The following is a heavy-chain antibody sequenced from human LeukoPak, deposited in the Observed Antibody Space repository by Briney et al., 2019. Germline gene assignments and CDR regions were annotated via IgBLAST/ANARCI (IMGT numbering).Heavy chain of an antibody. Sequence: GGTLRLSCAASGFTFSSYGMSWVRQAPGKGLEWVSAISGSGGSTYYADSVKGRFTISRDNSKNTLYLQMNSLRAEDTAVYYCAKDGYSSSSGGFDYWGQGTLVTVSS. V-gene: IGHV3-23*01. J-gene: IGHJ4*02. D-gene: IGHD6-6*01. CDR2: ISGSGGST. CDR1: GFTFSSYG. CDR3: AKDGYSSSSGGFDY.